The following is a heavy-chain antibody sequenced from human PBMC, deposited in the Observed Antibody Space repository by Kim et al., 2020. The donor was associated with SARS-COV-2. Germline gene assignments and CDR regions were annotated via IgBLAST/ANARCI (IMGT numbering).Heavy chain of an antibody. CDR3: ARQISMGAPSRMDV. CDR2: IYYSGST. V-gene: IGHV4-59*08. J-gene: IGHJ6*02. CDR1: GGSMSAYH. Sequence: SETLSLTCSVSGGSMSAYHWTWIRQSPGKGLEWIGFIYYSGSTIYNPSLKSRVSIALDTSKNQFSLRLTSVTAADTAVYYCARQISMGAPSRMDVWGQGTTVIVSS. D-gene: IGHD1-26*01.